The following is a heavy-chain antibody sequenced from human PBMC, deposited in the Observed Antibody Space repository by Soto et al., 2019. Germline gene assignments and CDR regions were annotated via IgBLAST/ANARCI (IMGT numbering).Heavy chain of an antibody. Sequence: ASVKVSCKASGYTFTAYTIHWVRQAPGQSLEWMGWINAANGATKYSEKFQGRVTITRGTSARTAYMDLSSLSSKDTAVYFCARVSFETSGFADYWGQGTLVTVSS. D-gene: IGHD5-12*01. V-gene: IGHV1-3*01. J-gene: IGHJ4*02. CDR2: INAANGAT. CDR1: GYTFTAYT. CDR3: ARVSFETSGFADY.